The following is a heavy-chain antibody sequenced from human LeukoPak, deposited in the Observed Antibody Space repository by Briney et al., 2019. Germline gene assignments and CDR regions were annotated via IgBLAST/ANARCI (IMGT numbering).Heavy chain of an antibody. CDR2: ISAHNGNT. D-gene: IGHD3-10*01. CDR1: GYTFTSYG. J-gene: IGHJ4*02. V-gene: IGHV1-18*01. CDR3: ARSGLTMVRGVVDY. Sequence: ASVKVSCKASGYTFTSYGISWVRQAPGQGLEWMGWISAHNGNTNYAQKLQGRVTMTTDTSTSTAYMELRSLRFDDTAVYYCARSGLTMVRGVVDYWGQGTLATVTA.